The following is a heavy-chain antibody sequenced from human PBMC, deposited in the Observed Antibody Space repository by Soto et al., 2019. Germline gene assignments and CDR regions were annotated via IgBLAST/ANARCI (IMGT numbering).Heavy chain of an antibody. CDR1: GFTFSSYW. Sequence: GGSLRHSCAASGFTFSSYWMSWVRQAPGKGLEWVANIKQDGSEKYYVDSVKGRFTISRDNAKNSLYLQMNSLRAEDTAVYYCERDGGVAAAAPWFDPWGQGTLVTVSS. J-gene: IGHJ5*02. D-gene: IGHD6-13*01. CDR2: IKQDGSEK. V-gene: IGHV3-7*04. CDR3: ERDGGVAAAAPWFDP.